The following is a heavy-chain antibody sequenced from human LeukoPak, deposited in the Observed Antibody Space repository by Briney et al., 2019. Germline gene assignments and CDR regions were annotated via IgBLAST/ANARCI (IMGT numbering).Heavy chain of an antibody. V-gene: IGHV3-33*01. Sequence: GGSLRLSCAASGFTFSSYGMHWVRQAPGKGLEWVAVIWYDGSNKYYVDSVKGRFTISRDNSKNTLYLQMNSLRAEDTAVYYCARDRGSSWYGYNWFDPWGQGTLVTVSS. CDR1: GFTFSSYG. CDR3: ARDRGSSWYGYNWFDP. J-gene: IGHJ5*02. D-gene: IGHD6-13*01. CDR2: IWYDGSNK.